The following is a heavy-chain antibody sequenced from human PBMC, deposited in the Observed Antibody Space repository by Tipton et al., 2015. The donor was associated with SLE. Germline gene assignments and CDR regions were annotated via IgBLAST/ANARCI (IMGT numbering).Heavy chain of an antibody. CDR3: ARGFWNGFYIGYFDS. CDR1: GFAFSSYS. Sequence: SLRLSCAASGFAFSSYSMNWVRQAPGKGPEWVSFISSSSSYIVYSDLVKGRFTISRDNAKNSLYLQMNSLRAEDTAVYYCARGFWNGFYIGYFDSWGQGAPVTVSS. CDR2: ISSSSSYI. D-gene: IGHD3-3*01. J-gene: IGHJ4*02. V-gene: IGHV3-21*01.